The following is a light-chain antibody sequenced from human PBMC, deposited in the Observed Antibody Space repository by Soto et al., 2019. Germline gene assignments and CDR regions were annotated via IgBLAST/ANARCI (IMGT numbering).Light chain of an antibody. CDR1: SSDVGSYDL. V-gene: IGLV2-23*02. J-gene: IGLJ1*01. Sequence: QSALTQPASVSGSPGQSIAISCTGTSSDVGSYDLVSWYQQHPGKAPKLMIYEVTKRPSGVSSRFSGSKSGNTASLTISGLQAEDDADCYCCSSAGGGTYVFGTGTKLTVL. CDR2: EVT. CDR3: CSSAGGGTYV.